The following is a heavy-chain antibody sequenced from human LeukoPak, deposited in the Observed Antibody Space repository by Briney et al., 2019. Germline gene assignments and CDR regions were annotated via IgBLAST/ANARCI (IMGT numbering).Heavy chain of an antibody. CDR2: INHSGST. D-gene: IGHD3-10*01. V-gene: IGHV4-34*01. CDR1: GGPFSGYY. Sequence: SETLSLTCAVYGGPFSGYYWSWIRQPPGKGLEWIGEINHSGSTNYNPSLKSRVTISVDTSKNQFSLKLSSVTAADTAVYYCARFYGSGGYHPLYYYYYYMDVWGKGTTVTISS. CDR3: ARFYGSGGYHPLYYYYYYMDV. J-gene: IGHJ6*03.